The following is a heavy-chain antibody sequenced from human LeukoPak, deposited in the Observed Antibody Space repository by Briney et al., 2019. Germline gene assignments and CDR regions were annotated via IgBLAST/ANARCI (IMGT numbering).Heavy chain of an antibody. V-gene: IGHV3-9*01. CDR1: GFTFDDYA. CDR3: AKDNGFGSDSSGWYGGRYFDY. Sequence: GGSLRLSCAASGFTFDDYAMHWVRQAPGKGLEWVSGISWNSGSIGYADSVKGRFTISRDNAKNSLYLQMNSLRAEDTASYYCAKDNGFGSDSSGWYGGRYFDYWGQGTLVTVSS. J-gene: IGHJ4*02. D-gene: IGHD6-19*01. CDR2: ISWNSGSI.